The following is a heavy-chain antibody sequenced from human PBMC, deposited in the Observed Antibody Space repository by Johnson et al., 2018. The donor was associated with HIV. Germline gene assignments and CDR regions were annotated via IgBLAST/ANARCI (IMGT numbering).Heavy chain of an antibody. CDR2: IYSGDST. CDR3: ARDRDGQQWRSAFDI. V-gene: IGHV3-53*01. CDR1: GLTVSTND. Sequence: VQLVESGGGLIQPGGSLRLSCAASGLTVSTNDINWVRQAPGKGLEWVAIIYSGDSTYYADSLEGRFTISRDNSKNTLYLQMNSLRAEDTAVYYCARDRDGQQWRSAFDIWGQGTMVTVSS. D-gene: IGHD6-19*01. J-gene: IGHJ3*02.